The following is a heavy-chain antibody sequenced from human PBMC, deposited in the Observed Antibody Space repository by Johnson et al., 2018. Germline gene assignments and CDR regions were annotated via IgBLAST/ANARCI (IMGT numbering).Heavy chain of an antibody. CDR2: IYYSGST. D-gene: IGHD1-20*01. CDR1: GGSISSYY. J-gene: IGHJ3*02. Sequence: QVRLQESGPGLVKPSETLSLSCTVSGGSISSYYWSWIRQPPGTGLEWIGYIYYSGSTNYNPSLKSRVTIPVDTSKNQFSLKLSSVTAAATAVYDWASMAGGITGTTDALDIWGQGTMVTVSS. CDR3: ASMAGGITGTTDALDI. V-gene: IGHV4-59*12.